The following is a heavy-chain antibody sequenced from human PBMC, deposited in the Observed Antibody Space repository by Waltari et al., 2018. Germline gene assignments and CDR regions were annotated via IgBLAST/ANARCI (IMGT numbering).Heavy chain of an antibody. D-gene: IGHD1-26*01. J-gene: IGHJ4*02. V-gene: IGHV1-2*06. CDR1: GYTFTGYY. CDR2: INPNSGGT. CDR3: ARDLGRVRGELPYYFDY. Sequence: QVQLVQSGAEVKKPGASVKVSCKASGYTFTGYYMHWVRQAPGQGLEWMGRINPNSGGTNYAQKFQGRVTMTRDTSISTAYMELSSVTAADTAVYYCARDLGRVRGELPYYFDYWGQGTLVTVSS.